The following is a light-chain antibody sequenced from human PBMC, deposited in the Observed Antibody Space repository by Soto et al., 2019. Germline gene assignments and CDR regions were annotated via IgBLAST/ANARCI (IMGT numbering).Light chain of an antibody. Sequence: EIVLTQSPGTLSLSPGERATLSCRASQSVRSNYLAWYQQKPGQAPRLLIYGASSRATGIPDRFSGTGSGTDFTLTISRLDHEDFAVYYCQQYGGSPYTFGPGTKLEIK. J-gene: IGKJ2*01. V-gene: IGKV3-20*01. CDR3: QQYGGSPYT. CDR1: QSVRSNY. CDR2: GAS.